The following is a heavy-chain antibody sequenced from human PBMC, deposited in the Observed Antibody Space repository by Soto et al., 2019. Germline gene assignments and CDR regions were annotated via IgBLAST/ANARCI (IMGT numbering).Heavy chain of an antibody. J-gene: IGHJ6*02. CDR1: GGSISSGGYY. V-gene: IGHV4-31*03. Sequence: QVHLQESGPGLVKPSQTLSLTCTVSGGSISSGGYYWTWIRQHPGKGLEWIGYIFYNGNTNYNPSLKSRVSISGDTSKNQFSLKLSSVTAADTAVYYCARDREKCFNGVCSPYYYGLDVWGQGTAGTVSS. D-gene: IGHD2-8*01. CDR3: ARDREKCFNGVCSPYYYGLDV. CDR2: IFYNGNT.